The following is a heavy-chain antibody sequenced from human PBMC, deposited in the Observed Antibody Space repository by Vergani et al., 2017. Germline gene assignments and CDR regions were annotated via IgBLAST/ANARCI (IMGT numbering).Heavy chain of an antibody. CDR3: ARDRNYYDSSGYYYYYYYMDV. J-gene: IGHJ6*03. CDR2: ILYDGSNK. V-gene: IGHV3-30*04. Sequence: QVQLVESGGGVVQPGRSLRLSCAASGFTFSSYAMHWVRQAPGKGLEWGAVILYDGSNKYYADSVKGRFTISRYNSKNTLYLQMNSLRAEDTAVYYCARDRNYYDSSGYYYYYYYMDVWGKGTTVTVSS. CDR1: GFTFSSYA. D-gene: IGHD3-22*01.